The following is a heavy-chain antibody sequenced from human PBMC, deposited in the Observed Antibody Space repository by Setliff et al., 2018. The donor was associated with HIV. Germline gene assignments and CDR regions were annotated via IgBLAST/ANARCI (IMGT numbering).Heavy chain of an antibody. J-gene: IGHJ4*02. CDR3: ARGGLGVVGAIDY. Sequence: SETLSLTCTVSDASINSYYWNWIRQPPGKGLEWIGFIFASGDTKYNPSLQSRVSMSIDTSKNQFSLKLRSVTAADTAIYYCARGGLGVVGAIDYWSQGTLVTVSS. CDR2: IFASGDT. D-gene: IGHD2-15*01. V-gene: IGHV4-4*09. CDR1: DASINSYY.